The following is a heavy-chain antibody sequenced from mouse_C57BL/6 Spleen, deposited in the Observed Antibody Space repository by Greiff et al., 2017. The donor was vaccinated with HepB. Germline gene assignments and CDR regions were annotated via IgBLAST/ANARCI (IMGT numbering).Heavy chain of an antibody. CDR1: GFTFSSYA. CDR2: ISDGGSYT. CDR3: ARADYYGSSYYFDY. Sequence: EVKVVESGGGLVKPGGSLKLSCAASGFTFSSYAMSWVRQTPEKRLEWVATISDGGSYTYYPDNVKGRFTISRDNAKNNLYLQMSHLKSEDTAMYYCARADYYGSSYYFDYWGQGTTLTVSS. D-gene: IGHD1-1*01. J-gene: IGHJ2*01. V-gene: IGHV5-4*03.